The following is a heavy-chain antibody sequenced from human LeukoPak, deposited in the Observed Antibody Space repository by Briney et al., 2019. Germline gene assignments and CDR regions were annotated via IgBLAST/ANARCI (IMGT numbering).Heavy chain of an antibody. J-gene: IGHJ3*02. V-gene: IGHV4-61*02. CDR3: ARDVQQPKAFDI. D-gene: IGHD6-13*01. CDR2: IYTSGST. Sequence: SETLALTCTVSGGSISSGSYYWSWIRQPAGKGLEWIGRIYTSGSTNYNPSLKSRVTISVDTSKNQFSLKLSSVTAADTAVYYCARDVQQPKAFDIWGQGTMVTVSS. CDR1: GGSISSGSYY.